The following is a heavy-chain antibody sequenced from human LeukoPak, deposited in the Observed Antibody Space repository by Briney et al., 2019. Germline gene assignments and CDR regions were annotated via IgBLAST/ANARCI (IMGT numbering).Heavy chain of an antibody. CDR1: GFTFSSYA. Sequence: GRSLRLSCAASGFTFSSYAMHWVRQAPGKGLEWVAVISYDGSNKYYADSVKGRFTISRDNSKNTLYLQMNSLRAEDTAVYYCARDWYSSSWYGTWFDPWGQGTLVTVSS. V-gene: IGHV3-30-3*01. D-gene: IGHD6-13*01. CDR2: ISYDGSNK. CDR3: ARDWYSSSWYGTWFDP. J-gene: IGHJ5*02.